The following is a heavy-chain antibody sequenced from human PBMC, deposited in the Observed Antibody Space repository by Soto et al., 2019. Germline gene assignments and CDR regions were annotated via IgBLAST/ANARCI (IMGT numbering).Heavy chain of an antibody. J-gene: IGHJ6*02. CDR3: ARVRWFGELMHGMDV. CDR1: GGSVSSGSYY. Sequence: SETLSLTCTVSGGSVSSGSYYWSWIRQPPGKGLEWIGYIYYSGSTNYNPSLKSRVTISVDTSKNQFSLNLSSVTAADTAVYYCARVRWFGELMHGMDVWGQGTTVTVSS. CDR2: IYYSGST. V-gene: IGHV4-61*01. D-gene: IGHD3-10*01.